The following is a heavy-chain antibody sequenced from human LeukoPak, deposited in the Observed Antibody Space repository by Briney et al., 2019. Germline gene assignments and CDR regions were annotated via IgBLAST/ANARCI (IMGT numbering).Heavy chain of an antibody. Sequence: PGGSLRLSCAASGFTFSSYWMSWVRQAPGKGLEWVALISYDGSRKYYTDSVRGRFTISRDNSKNTLSLKMDSLRAEDMAVYYCAKTGPVGWIYRSAWYDYWGQGTLVTVSS. CDR1: GFTFSSYW. D-gene: IGHD6-19*01. CDR2: ISYDGSRK. J-gene: IGHJ4*01. CDR3: AKTGPVGWIYRSAWYDY. V-gene: IGHV3-30*18.